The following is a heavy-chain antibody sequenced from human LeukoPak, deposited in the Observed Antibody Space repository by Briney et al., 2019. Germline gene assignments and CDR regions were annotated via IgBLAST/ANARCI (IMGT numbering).Heavy chain of an antibody. J-gene: IGHJ4*02. CDR1: GFTFSTYV. V-gene: IGHV3-64D*06. CDR2: IRSNGDNT. Sequence: GGSLRLSCSVSGFTFSTYVMHWVRQAPGKGLEYVSAIRSNGDNTYYADYVKGRFTISRDKSKNTLYLQMSSLRADDTAVYYCVRGTGYWGQGTLVTVSS. CDR3: VRGTGY.